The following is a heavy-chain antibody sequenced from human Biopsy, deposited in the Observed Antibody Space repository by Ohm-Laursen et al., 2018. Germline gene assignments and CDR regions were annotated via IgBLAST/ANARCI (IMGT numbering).Heavy chain of an antibody. CDR1: GGSISSYY. V-gene: IGHV4-59*01. CDR3: ARLYRLDDYWNDDPPDAFDV. D-gene: IGHD3-3*01. Sequence: TLSLTCTVSGGSISSYYWSWIRQPPGKGLEWIGYISNRGSTNYNPSLRGRVTISVDTSKNQFSLKLSSVTAADTAVFFCARLYRLDDYWNDDPPDAFDVWGQGTRVTVSS. CDR2: ISNRGST. J-gene: IGHJ3*01.